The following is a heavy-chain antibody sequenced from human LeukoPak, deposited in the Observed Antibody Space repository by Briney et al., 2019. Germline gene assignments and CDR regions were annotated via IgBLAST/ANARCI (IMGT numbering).Heavy chain of an antibody. CDR1: GFTFSSYG. CDR2: IRYDGSNK. D-gene: IGHD2-8*01. CDR3: AKGGMLAWYYFDY. Sequence: GGSLRLSCAASGFTFSSYGMHWVRQAPGKGLEWVAFIRYDGSNKYYADSVKGRFTIFRDISKNTLYLQINSLRAEDTAIYYCAKGGMLAWYYFDYWGQGTLVTVSS. V-gene: IGHV3-30*02. J-gene: IGHJ4*02.